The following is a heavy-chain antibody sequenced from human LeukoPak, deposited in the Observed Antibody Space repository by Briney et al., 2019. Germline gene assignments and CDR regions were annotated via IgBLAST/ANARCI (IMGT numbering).Heavy chain of an antibody. Sequence: SGGPLRLSCAASGFTFSSYAMSWVRQAPGKGLEWVSAISGSGGSTYYADSVKGRFTISRDNSKNTLYLQINSLRAEDTAVYYCARGGFDSRLRLASLVSDWGQGTLVTVSS. CDR3: ARGGFDSRLRLASLVSD. CDR1: GFTFSSYA. D-gene: IGHD5/OR15-5a*01. V-gene: IGHV3-23*01. J-gene: IGHJ4*02. CDR2: ISGSGGST.